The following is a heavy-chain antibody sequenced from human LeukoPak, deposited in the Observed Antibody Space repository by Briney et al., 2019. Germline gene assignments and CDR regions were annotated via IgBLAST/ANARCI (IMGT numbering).Heavy chain of an antibody. CDR1: GFTFSSYA. Sequence: GGSLRLSCAASGFTFSSYAMSWVRQAPGKGLEWVSAISGSGGSTYYADSVKGRFTISRDNSKNTLYLQMNSLITEDTAVYYCARDLSGYYSYDYWGQGTLVTVSS. J-gene: IGHJ4*02. CDR3: ARDLSGYYSYDY. D-gene: IGHD3-22*01. CDR2: ISGSGGST. V-gene: IGHV3-23*01.